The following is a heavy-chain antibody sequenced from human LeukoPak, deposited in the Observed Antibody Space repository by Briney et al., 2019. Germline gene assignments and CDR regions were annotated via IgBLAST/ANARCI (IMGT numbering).Heavy chain of an antibody. V-gene: IGHV3-9*01. CDR2: ISWNSGTI. Sequence: GRSLRLSCAASGFTFDDYAMHWVRQAPGKGLEWVSGISWNSGTIDYADSVKGRFTISRDNAKNSLYLQMNSLRAEDTALYYCAKGFAPRGNYCPDYWGQGTLVTVSS. D-gene: IGHD1-26*01. J-gene: IGHJ4*02. CDR3: AKGFAPRGNYCPDY. CDR1: GFTFDDYA.